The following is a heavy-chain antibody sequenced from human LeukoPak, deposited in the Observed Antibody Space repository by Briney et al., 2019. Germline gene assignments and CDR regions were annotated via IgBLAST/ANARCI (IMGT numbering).Heavy chain of an antibody. V-gene: IGHV1-69*13. D-gene: IGHD1-26*01. CDR1: GGTFSSYA. Sequence: SVTVSCTASGGTFSSYAISRVRQAPGQGLEWMGGIIPIFGTANYAQKFQGRVTITADESTSTAYMELSSLRSEDTAVYYCARAPGGSYYLDYWGQGTLVTVSS. CDR2: IIPIFGTA. J-gene: IGHJ4*02. CDR3: ARAPGGSYYLDY.